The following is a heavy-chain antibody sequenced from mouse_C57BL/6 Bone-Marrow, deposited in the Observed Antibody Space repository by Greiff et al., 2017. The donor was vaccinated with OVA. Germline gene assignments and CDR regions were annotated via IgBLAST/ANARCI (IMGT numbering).Heavy chain of an antibody. J-gene: IGHJ2*01. CDR3: GGRYFDY. CDR1: GYAFSSSW. CDR2: IYPGDGDT. Sequence: VQLQQSGPELVKPGASVKISCKASGYAFSSSWMNWVKQRPGKGLEWIGRIYPGDGDTNYNGKFKGKATLTADKSSSTAYMQLSSLTSEDSAVYFCGGRYFDYWGQGTTLTVSS. V-gene: IGHV1-82*01.